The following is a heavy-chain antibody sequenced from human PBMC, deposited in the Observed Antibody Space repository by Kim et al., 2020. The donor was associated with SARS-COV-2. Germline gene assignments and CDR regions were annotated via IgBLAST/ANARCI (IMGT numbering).Heavy chain of an antibody. Sequence: RVTISVDTSKNQFSLKLSSVTAADTAVYYCARWNEYSSSWYHYYYYGMDVWGQGTTVTVSS. CDR3: ARWNEYSSSWYHYYYYGMDV. D-gene: IGHD6-13*01. V-gene: IGHV4-59*01. J-gene: IGHJ6*02.